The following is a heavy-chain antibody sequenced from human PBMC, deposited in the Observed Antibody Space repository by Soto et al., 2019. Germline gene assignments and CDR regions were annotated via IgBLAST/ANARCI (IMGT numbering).Heavy chain of an antibody. CDR1: GGTFSSYA. Sequence: SVKVSCKASGGTFSSYAISWVRQAPGQGLEWMGGIIPIFGTANYAQKFQGRVTITADESTSTAYMELSSLRSEDTAVYYCASTRDIVLVPAAISHYYYYYGMDVWGQGTTVTVSS. D-gene: IGHD2-2*02. V-gene: IGHV1-69*13. CDR3: ASTRDIVLVPAAISHYYYYYGMDV. J-gene: IGHJ6*02. CDR2: IIPIFGTA.